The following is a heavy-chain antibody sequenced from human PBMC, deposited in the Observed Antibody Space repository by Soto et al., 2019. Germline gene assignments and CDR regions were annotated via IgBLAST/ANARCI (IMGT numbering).Heavy chain of an antibody. CDR3: TTRVPVYSYGLLDY. V-gene: IGHV3-15*01. Sequence: EVQLVESGGGLVKPGGSLRLSCAASGFTFSNAWMSWVRQAPGKGLEWVGRIKSKTDGGTTDYAAPVKGRFTISRDDSKNTLYLQMNSLKTEDTAVYYCTTRVPVYSYGLLDYWGQGTLVTVSS. CDR1: GFTFSNAW. CDR2: IKSKTDGGTT. D-gene: IGHD5-18*01. J-gene: IGHJ4*02.